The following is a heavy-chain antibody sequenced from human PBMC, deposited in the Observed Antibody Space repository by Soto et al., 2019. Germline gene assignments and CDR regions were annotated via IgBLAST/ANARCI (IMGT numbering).Heavy chain of an antibody. CDR1: GGSISSCY. CDR3: VRVPETGVAGTFFDY. V-gene: IGHV4-59*01. D-gene: IGHD6-19*01. Sequence: SETLSLTCTVSGGSISSCYWSWIRQPPGKGLEWIGYIYYSGSTNYNPSLKSRVTISVDTSKNQFSLKLSSVTAADTAVYYCVRVPETGVAGTFFDYWGQGTLVTVSS. CDR2: IYYSGST. J-gene: IGHJ4*02.